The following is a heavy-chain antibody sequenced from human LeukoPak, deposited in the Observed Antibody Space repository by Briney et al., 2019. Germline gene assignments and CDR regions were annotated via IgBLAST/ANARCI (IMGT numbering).Heavy chain of an antibody. CDR2: INPNSGDT. D-gene: IGHD6-19*01. V-gene: IGHV1-2*02. J-gene: IGHJ2*01. CDR3: ARDVYTSGWRYFDL. CDR1: GHTFTGHY. Sequence: ASVKVSCKASGHTFTGHYMHWVRQAPGQGPEWMGWINPNSGDTNYAQKFQGRVTLTRDASIGTAYMEMNRLTYDDTAIYYCARDVYTSGWRYFDLWGHGTLVTVSS.